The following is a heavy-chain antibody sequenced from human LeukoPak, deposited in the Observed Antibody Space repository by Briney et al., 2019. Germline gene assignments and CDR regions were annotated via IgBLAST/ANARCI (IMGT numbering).Heavy chain of an antibody. CDR2: ITDSGGTT. CDR3: AKVLLPQVSTTYLDW. Sequence: GGSLRLSCAASGYKFNSYAMVWVRQAPGKGLEWVSGITDSGGTTYYADSVKGRFTISRDNSKSTLYLQMNSLRAEDTAIYYCAKVLLPQVSTTYLDWWGQGTLVTVSP. J-gene: IGHJ4*02. D-gene: IGHD5/OR15-5a*01. CDR1: GYKFNSYA. V-gene: IGHV3-23*01.